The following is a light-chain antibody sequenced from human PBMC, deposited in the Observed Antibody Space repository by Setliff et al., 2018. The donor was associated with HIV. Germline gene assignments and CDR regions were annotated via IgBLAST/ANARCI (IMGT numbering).Light chain of an antibody. CDR2: EVS. J-gene: IGLJ1*01. CDR3: SSYTSSSTYV. Sequence: ALTQPPSVSGSPGQSVTISCTGTSSDVGSYNHVSWYQQPPGTVPKLMIYEVSNRPSGVPDRFSGSKSGNTASPTISGLQADDEADYYCSSYTSSSTYVFGTGTKV. V-gene: IGLV2-18*02. CDR1: SSDVGSYNH.